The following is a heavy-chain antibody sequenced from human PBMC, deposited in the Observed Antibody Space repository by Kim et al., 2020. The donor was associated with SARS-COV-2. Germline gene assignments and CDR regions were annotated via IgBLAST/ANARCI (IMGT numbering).Heavy chain of an antibody. J-gene: IGHJ4*02. Sequence: SETLSLTCTVSGGSISSSSYYWGWIRQPPGKVLEWIGSIYYSGSTYYNPSLKSRVTISVDTSKNQFSLKLSSVTAADTAVYYCARQGVAAAGHAVDFDYWGQGTLVTVSS. CDR1: GGSISSSSYY. D-gene: IGHD6-13*01. CDR3: ARQGVAAAGHAVDFDY. V-gene: IGHV4-39*01. CDR2: IYYSGST.